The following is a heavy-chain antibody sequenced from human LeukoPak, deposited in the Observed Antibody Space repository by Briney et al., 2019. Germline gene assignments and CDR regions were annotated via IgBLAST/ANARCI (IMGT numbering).Heavy chain of an antibody. Sequence: GGSLRLSCAASGFTFSSYWMHWVRQAPGKGLVWVSRINSDGSSTSYADSVKGRFTISRDNAKNTLYLQMNSLRVEDTALYYCVKAVDSGGYNFERGANYWGQGTLVTVSS. CDR1: GFTFSSYW. V-gene: IGHV3-74*01. D-gene: IGHD3-22*01. CDR3: VKAVDSGGYNFERGANY. J-gene: IGHJ4*02. CDR2: INSDGSST.